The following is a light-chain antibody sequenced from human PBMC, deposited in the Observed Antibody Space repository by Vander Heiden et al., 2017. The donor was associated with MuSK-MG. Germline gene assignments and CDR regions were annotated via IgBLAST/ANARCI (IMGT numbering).Light chain of an antibody. CDR1: QGISSS. J-gene: IGKJ1*01. CDR3: QQDDITPQT. CDR2: AAS. V-gene: IGKV1-NL1*01. Sequence: DIQMTQSPSSLSASVGDRVTITCRASQGISSSLAWYQQRPGRPPKLLLYAASRLESGVPSRFSGSGSGTDYTLTISSLQREDFATYYCQQDDITPQTFGQGTKVEMK.